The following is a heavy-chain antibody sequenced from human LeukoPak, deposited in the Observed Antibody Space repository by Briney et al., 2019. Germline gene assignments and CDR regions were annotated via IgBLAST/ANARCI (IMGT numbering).Heavy chain of an antibody. CDR2: IKQDGSEK. J-gene: IGHJ4*02. Sequence: GGSLRLSCAASGFTFNNYWMSWVRQTPGKGLEWVANIKQDGSEKYYVDSVKGQFTISRDNAKNSLYLQLNSLRAEDTAVYYCARPEYCGSHCYLYFDSWGQGTLVTASS. D-gene: IGHD2-21*02. CDR1: GFTFNNYW. CDR3: ARPEYCGSHCYLYFDS. V-gene: IGHV3-7*01.